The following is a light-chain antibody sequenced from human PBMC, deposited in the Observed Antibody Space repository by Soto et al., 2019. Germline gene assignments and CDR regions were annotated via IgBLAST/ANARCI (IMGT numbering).Light chain of an antibody. V-gene: IGKV3-20*01. J-gene: IGKJ2*01. CDR2: GAS. Sequence: EIMMTQSPGTLSVSPGEGATLSCTASQSVNLNLAWYQQKPGQPPRLLLYGASTRATGIPVRFRGSGSGTDFTLTIGRLEPEDFGVYYCQRSGSAPPYIFGAGTRLDI. CDR3: QRSGSAPPYI. CDR1: QSVNLN.